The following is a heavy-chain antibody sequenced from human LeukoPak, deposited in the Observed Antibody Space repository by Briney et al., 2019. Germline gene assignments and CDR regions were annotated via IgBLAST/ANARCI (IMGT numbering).Heavy chain of an antibody. CDR3: AKAARSSSRDFDY. CDR2: ISSSSSYI. D-gene: IGHD6-6*01. J-gene: IGHJ4*01. Sequence: GGSLRLSCAASGFTFSSYSMNWVRQAPGKGLEWVSSISSSSSYIYYADSVKGRFTISRDNAKNSLYLQMNSLRAEDTAVYYCAKAARSSSRDFDYWGQEPWSPSPQ. CDR1: GFTFSSYS. V-gene: IGHV3-21*01.